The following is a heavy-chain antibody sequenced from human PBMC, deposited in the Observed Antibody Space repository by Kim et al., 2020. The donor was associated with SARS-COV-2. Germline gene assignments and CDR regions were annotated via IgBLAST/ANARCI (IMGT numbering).Heavy chain of an antibody. V-gene: IGHV5-51*01. J-gene: IGHJ4*02. CDR3: ARRGPHGQPFDY. D-gene: IGHD2-2*01. Sequence: RYCPSFQGQVTIAADKSIPTAYLKWSSLKASDTAMYYCARRGPHGQPFDYWGQGTLVTVSS.